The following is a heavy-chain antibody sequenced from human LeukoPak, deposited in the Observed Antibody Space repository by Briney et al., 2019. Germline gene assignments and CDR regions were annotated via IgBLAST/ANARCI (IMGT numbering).Heavy chain of an antibody. CDR2: IYYSGNT. J-gene: IGHJ4*02. CDR1: GGSIISSSYY. V-gene: IGHV4-39*07. Sequence: NPSETLSLTCTVSGGSIISSSYYWGWIRQPPGKGLEWIGSIYYSGNTDYNPSLKSRVTISVDTSKNQFSLKLSSVTAADTAVYYCARGPGIAVAPDYWGQGTLVTVSS. CDR3: ARGPGIAVAPDY. D-gene: IGHD6-19*01.